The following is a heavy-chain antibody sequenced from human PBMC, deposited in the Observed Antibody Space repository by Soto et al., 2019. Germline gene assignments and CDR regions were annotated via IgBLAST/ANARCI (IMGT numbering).Heavy chain of an antibody. CDR2: IYYSGST. CDR3: ARSGWATGTYYLDY. D-gene: IGHD1-26*01. Sequence: SETLSLTCTVSGGSISRYYWSWIRQPPGKGLEWIGYIYYSGSTRYNPSLKSRVTISVDTSKNQFSLKLSSVTAADTAVYYCARSGWATGTYYLDYWGQGALVTVSS. V-gene: IGHV4-59*01. CDR1: GGSISRYY. J-gene: IGHJ4*02.